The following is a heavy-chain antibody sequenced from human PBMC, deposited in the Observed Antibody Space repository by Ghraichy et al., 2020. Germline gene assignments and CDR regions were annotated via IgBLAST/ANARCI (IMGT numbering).Heavy chain of an antibody. J-gene: IGHJ3*02. CDR1: GFTFSSYA. V-gene: IGHV3-30*04. CDR2: ISYDGSNK. D-gene: IGHD1-7*01. Sequence: GGSLRLSCAGSGFTFSSYAMHWVRQAPGKGLEWVALISYDGSNKYYADSVKGRFTISRDDPKNTLYLQMNSLRAEDTAVYYCARREWRGTTTLEDDIWGQGTMVIV. CDR3: ARREWRGTTTLEDDI.